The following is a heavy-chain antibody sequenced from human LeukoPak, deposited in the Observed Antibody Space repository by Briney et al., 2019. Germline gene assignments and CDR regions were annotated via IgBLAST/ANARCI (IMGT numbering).Heavy chain of an antibody. CDR2: IYYSGST. V-gene: IGHV4-59*01. Sequence: ETLSLTCTVSGGSISSYYWSWIRQPPGKGLEWIGYIYYSGSTNYNPSLKSRVTISVDTSKNQFSLKLSSVTAADTAVYYCARDGAYSSGWSVDRWDYYGMDVWGKGTTVTVSS. J-gene: IGHJ6*04. D-gene: IGHD6-19*01. CDR3: ARDGAYSSGWSVDRWDYYGMDV. CDR1: GGSISSYY.